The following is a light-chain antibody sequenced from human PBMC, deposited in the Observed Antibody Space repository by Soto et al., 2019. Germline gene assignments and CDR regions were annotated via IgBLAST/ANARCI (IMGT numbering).Light chain of an antibody. CDR2: NNN. J-gene: IGLJ2*01. V-gene: IGLV1-44*01. CDR1: NSNIGSNT. CDR3: AAWDDRLNGVV. Sequence: QPVLTQPPSASGTPGQRVTISCSGRNSNIGSNTVNWYQQLPGTAPRLLIYNNNQRPSGVPDRFSGSKSGTSASLAISGLQSEDDTDYYCAAWDDRLNGVVFGGGTKLTVL.